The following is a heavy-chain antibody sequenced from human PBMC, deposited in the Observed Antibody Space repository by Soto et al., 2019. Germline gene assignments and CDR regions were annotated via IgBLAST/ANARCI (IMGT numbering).Heavy chain of an antibody. CDR2: LSRSGGAT. D-gene: IGHD1-7*01. CDR1: GFNTRFYS. Sequence: ESGGGLVQPGGSLTLSCTASGFNTRFYSMSWVRQTPGKGLEWVAALSRSGGATYYADSVRGRFTISRDASKDTLFLQMSNLRAEDTALYYCSKGEMSTIRNSFDPWGQGTLVTVSS. J-gene: IGHJ5*02. V-gene: IGHV3-23*01. CDR3: SKGEMSTIRNSFDP.